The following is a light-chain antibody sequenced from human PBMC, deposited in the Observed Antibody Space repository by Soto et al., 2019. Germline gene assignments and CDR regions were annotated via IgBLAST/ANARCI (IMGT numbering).Light chain of an antibody. J-gene: IGKJ1*01. CDR1: QSISRY. CDR3: QQSYSTLPWT. Sequence: DTQMTQSPSSLSASVGDRVTITCRVSQSISRYLNWYQQKPGKAPKLXXYAASSLQSGVPSRFSGSGSGTDLTLTISSLQPEDFATYYCQQSYSTLPWTFGQGTKVDIK. V-gene: IGKV1-39*01. CDR2: AAS.